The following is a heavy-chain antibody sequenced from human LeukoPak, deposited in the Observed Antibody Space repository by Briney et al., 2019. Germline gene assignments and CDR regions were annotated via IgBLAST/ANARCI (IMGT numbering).Heavy chain of an antibody. Sequence: PGGSLRLSCAASGFTFSNYVMSWVRQAPGKGLESVSCINTSGGSACYADSVKGRFTISRDNSKNTLYLQMNSLRVEGMAVYYCAALVRGPRSFDPWGQGTLLTVSS. V-gene: IGHV3-23*01. CDR1: GFTFSNYV. CDR3: AALVRGPRSFDP. D-gene: IGHD3-10*02. CDR2: INTSGGSA. J-gene: IGHJ5*02.